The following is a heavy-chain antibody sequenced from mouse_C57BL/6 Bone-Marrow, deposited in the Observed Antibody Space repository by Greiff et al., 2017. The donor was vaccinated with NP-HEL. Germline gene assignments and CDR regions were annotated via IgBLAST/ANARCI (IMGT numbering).Heavy chain of an antibody. J-gene: IGHJ2*01. V-gene: IGHV1-9*01. CDR3: ARYYYGSSPYFDY. Sequence: QVHVKQSGAELMKPGASVKLSCKATGYTFTGYWIEWVKQRPGHGLEWIGEILPGSGSTNYNEKFKGKATLTADKSSSTAYMQFSSLTSEDSAIYYCARYYYGSSPYFDYWGQGTTLTVSS. D-gene: IGHD1-1*01. CDR1: GYTFTGYW. CDR2: ILPGSGST.